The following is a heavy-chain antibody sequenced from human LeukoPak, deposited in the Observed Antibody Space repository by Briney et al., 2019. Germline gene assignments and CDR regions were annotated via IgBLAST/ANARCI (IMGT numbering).Heavy chain of an antibody. CDR1: GYTFTSYH. V-gene: IGHV1-46*01. CDR3: ARDAGYCSGGTCYPDWFDP. D-gene: IGHD2-15*01. J-gene: IGHJ5*02. Sequence: ASVKVSCKASGYTFTSYHMQWVRQAPGQGLEWMGIINPSGGSTNYAQKFQGRVTMTRDTSTSTVYMKMSSLRSEDTPVYYCARDAGYCSGGTCYPDWFDPRGQGTLITVSS. CDR2: INPSGGST.